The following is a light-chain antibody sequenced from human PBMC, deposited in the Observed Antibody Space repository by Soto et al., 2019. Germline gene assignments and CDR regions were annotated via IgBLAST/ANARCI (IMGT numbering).Light chain of an antibody. J-gene: IGKJ1*01. CDR2: GAS. Sequence: EIVLTQSPGTLSLSPGERATLSCRASQSVSSNYLAWYQQKPGQAPRLLIYGASSRATGIPDRFSGSGSGTDFTLTISRLEPEDFAVYYCQQYGSPPDTFGQGTKVAIK. V-gene: IGKV3-20*01. CDR3: QQYGSPPDT. CDR1: QSVSSNY.